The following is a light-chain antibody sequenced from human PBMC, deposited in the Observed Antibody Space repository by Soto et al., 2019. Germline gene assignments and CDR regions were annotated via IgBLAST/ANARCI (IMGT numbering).Light chain of an antibody. CDR2: AVS. CDR1: SSDVGGYNY. J-gene: IGLJ2*01. V-gene: IGLV2-14*03. Sequence: QSALTQPASVSGSPGQSITISCTGTSSDVGGYNYVSWYQHHPGKAPKVMIYAVSIRPSGVSDRFSGSKSGNTASLTISGLQAADEADYYCSSYSSSSLVVFGGGTKLTVL. CDR3: SSYSSSSLVV.